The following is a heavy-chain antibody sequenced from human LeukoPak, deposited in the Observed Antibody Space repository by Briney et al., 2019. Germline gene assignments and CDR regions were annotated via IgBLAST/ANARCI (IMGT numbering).Heavy chain of an antibody. CDR2: ISGSGSTI. Sequence: GGSLRLSCAASGFTVSSNYMSWVRQAPGKGLEWVSYISGSGSTIYYADSVKGRFTISRDNAKNSLYLQMNSLRDEDTAVYHCARDEAAPGYYYYYGMDVWGQGTTVTVSS. V-gene: IGHV3-48*02. CDR3: ARDEAAPGYYYYYGMDV. D-gene: IGHD6-13*01. J-gene: IGHJ6*02. CDR1: GFTVSSNY.